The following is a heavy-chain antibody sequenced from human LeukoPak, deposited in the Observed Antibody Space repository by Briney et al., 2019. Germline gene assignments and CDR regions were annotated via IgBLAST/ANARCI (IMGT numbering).Heavy chain of an antibody. CDR2: IKEDEFEK. V-gene: IGHV3-7*01. Sequence: GGSLRLSCAASGFTFSNYWMSWVRQAPGEGLEWVANIKEDEFEKNYVDSVKGRFTISRDNAKNSLYLQMSGLRAEDTAVYCCARCRMVVAGSCDYWGQGTLVTVSS. D-gene: IGHD6-19*01. CDR3: ARCRMVVAGSCDY. CDR1: GFTFSNYW. J-gene: IGHJ4*02.